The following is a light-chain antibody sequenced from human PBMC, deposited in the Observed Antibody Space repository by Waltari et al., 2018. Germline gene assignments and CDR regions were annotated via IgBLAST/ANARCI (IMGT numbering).Light chain of an antibody. Sequence: SALTQPASVSGSPGQSIPMSFAGPSTDTGVYNLVSWYPHHPGKTPNPSNYDVTNRASGVSNRFSGSMTVKSAYLTISGLRAEDEADYYCSSYTSSITVIFGGGTKVTVL. V-gene: IGLV2-14*03. CDR1: STDTGVYNL. CDR2: DVT. CDR3: SSYTSSITVI. J-gene: IGLJ2*01.